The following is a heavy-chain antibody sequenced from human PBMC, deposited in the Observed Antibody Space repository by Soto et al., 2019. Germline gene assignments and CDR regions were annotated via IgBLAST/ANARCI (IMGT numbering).Heavy chain of an antibody. J-gene: IGHJ4*02. CDR3: AHRNSEAYVGEDYFDY. V-gene: IGHV2-5*02. Sequence: QITLKESGPTLVKPTQTLTLTCTFSGFSLSTSGVGVGWIRQPPGKALEWLALIYWDDDKRYSPSLKSRLTITKDTSKNQVVLTMTNMYPVDTTTYYCAHRNSEAYVGEDYFDYWGQGTLVTVSS. CDR2: IYWDDDK. D-gene: IGHD3-16*01. CDR1: GFSLSTSGVG.